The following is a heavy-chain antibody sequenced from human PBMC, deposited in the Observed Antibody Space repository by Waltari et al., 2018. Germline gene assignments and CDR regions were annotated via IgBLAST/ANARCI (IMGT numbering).Heavy chain of an antibody. Sequence: QVQLVQSGAEVTQPGSSVQVSCRASGGTVSSYTISWVRQVPGPGLEWMDRVIPILGIANYAQKFQGRVTITADKSTSTAYMELSSLRSEDTAVYYCARAYSSGSGAGVVYWGQGTLVTVSS. J-gene: IGHJ4*02. CDR2: VIPILGIA. CDR3: ARAYSSGSGAGVVY. D-gene: IGHD6-19*01. CDR1: GGTVSSYT. V-gene: IGHV1-69*02.